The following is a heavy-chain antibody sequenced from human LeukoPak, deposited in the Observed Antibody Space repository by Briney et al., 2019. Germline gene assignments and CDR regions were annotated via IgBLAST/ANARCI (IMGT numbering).Heavy chain of an antibody. CDR3: ARDTSSGWQHDY. J-gene: IGHJ4*02. CDR2: IFSGGST. CDR1: GFTFIGYA. D-gene: IGHD6-19*01. Sequence: GGSLRLSCAASGFTFIGYAMTWVRQAPGKGLERVSAIFSGGSTFYADSVKGRFTISRDNSKNTLYLQMNSLRADDTALYYCARDTSSGWQHDYWGQGTLVTVSS. V-gene: IGHV3-66*01.